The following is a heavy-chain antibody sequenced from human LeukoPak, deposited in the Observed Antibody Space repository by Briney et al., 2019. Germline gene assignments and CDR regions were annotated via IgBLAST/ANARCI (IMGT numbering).Heavy chain of an antibody. CDR3: AKAPVGWLRPLDY. J-gene: IGHJ4*02. CDR1: GFTFSTYA. Sequence: PGGSLRLSCAASGFTFSTYAMSWVRQAPGKGLEWVSGNSASGETTYYADSVRGRFTISRDNSKNTLHLQMNSLRDEDTAVYYCAKAPVGWLRPLDYWGQGTLVTVSS. V-gene: IGHV3-23*01. D-gene: IGHD5-12*01. CDR2: NSASGETT.